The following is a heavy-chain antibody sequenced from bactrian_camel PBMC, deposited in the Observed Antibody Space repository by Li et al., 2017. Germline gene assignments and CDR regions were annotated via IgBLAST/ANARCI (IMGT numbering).Heavy chain of an antibody. CDR3: ATGSRYGVASFYKY. Sequence: QVQLVESGGGSVQAGGSLRLSCEASGFTYSSYYMAWFRQAPGKEREGVASIGIGGTATQYADSVNGRFTISKDNAKNTLYLHLNSLKTEDTAVYFCATGSRYGVASFYKYWGQGTQVTVS. CDR1: GFTYSSYY. D-gene: IGHD6*01. CDR2: IGIGGTAT. V-gene: IGHV3S6*01. J-gene: IGHJ4*01.